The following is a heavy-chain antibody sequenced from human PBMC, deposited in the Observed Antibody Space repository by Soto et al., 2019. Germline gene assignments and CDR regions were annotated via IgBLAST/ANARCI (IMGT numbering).Heavy chain of an antibody. CDR2: IYPGDSDT. CDR3: ARRYDYVWGSYRSYYFDY. J-gene: IGHJ4*02. V-gene: IGHV5-51*01. CDR1: GYSFTSYW. Sequence: GESLKISCKGSGYSFTSYWIGWVRQMPGKGLEWMGIIYPGDSDTRYSPSFQGQVTISADKSISTAYLQWSSLKASATAMYYGARRYDYVWGSYRSYYFDYWGQGTLVTVSS. D-gene: IGHD3-16*02.